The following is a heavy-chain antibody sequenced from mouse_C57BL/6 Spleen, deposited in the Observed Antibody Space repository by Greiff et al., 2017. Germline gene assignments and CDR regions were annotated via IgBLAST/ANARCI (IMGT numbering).Heavy chain of an antibody. CDR3: ARSGYGSSFYYAMDD. D-gene: IGHD1-1*01. V-gene: IGHV1-76*01. Sequence: QVQLQQSGAELVRPGASVKLSCKASGYTFTDYYINWVKQRPGQGLEWIARIYPGSGNTYYNEKFKGKATLTAEKTSSTAYMQLSSLTSEDSAVYFCARSGYGSSFYYAMDDWGQGTSVTVSS. J-gene: IGHJ4*01. CDR1: GYTFTDYY. CDR2: IYPGSGNT.